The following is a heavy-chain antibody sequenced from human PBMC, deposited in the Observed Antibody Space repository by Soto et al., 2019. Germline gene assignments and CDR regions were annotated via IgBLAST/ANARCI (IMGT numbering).Heavy chain of an antibody. D-gene: IGHD5-18*01. V-gene: IGHV1-18*01. Sequence: QVPLVQSGAEVKKHGASVKVSCKASGYTFTSYGISWVRQAPGQGLEWMGWISAYNGNTNYAQKLQGRVTITTDTSTSTGYMELRSRRSDDTAVYYGARARRGYSDGEGYYYYGMDVWGQVTTVTVAS. CDR1: GYTFTSYG. CDR2: ISAYNGNT. CDR3: ARARRGYSDGEGYYYYGMDV. J-gene: IGHJ6*02.